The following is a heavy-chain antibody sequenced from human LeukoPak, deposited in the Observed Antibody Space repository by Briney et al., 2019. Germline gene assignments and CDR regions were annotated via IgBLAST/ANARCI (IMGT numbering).Heavy chain of an antibody. J-gene: IGHJ4*02. Sequence: PGGSLRLSCAASGFKFRDYAMSWVRQAPGKGLEWVSTVEKTGGRAYYADSVKGRFTVSRDNSKNTLYLQMNSLRAEETALYYCAKQQGALIQQWYFDYWGQGTLVTVSS. CDR1: GFKFRDYA. CDR2: VEKTGGRA. V-gene: IGHV3-23*01. CDR3: AKQQGALIQQWYFDY. D-gene: IGHD5-18*01.